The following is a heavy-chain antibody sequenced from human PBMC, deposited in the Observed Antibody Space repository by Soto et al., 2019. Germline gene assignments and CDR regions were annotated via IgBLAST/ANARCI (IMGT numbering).Heavy chain of an antibody. CDR1: GYTLTELS. V-gene: IGHV1-24*01. CDR2: FDPEDGET. Sequence: ASVKVSCKVSGYTLTELSMHWVRQAPGKGLEWMGGFDPEDGETIYAQKFQGRVTMTEDTSTDTAYMELSSLRSEDTAVYYCATDVTPPITFAGPHQSYGMDVWGQGTTVTVSS. CDR3: ATDVTPPITFAGPHQSYGMDV. D-gene: IGHD3-16*01. J-gene: IGHJ6*02.